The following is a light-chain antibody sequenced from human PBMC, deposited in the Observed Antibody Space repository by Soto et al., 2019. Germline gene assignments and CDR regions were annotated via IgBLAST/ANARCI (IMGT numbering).Light chain of an antibody. Sequence: QSALTQPASVSGSPGQSITISCTGTSSDVGNYDYVSWYQQYPGKAPKLMIYAVSRRPSGVSNRFSGSKSGSTASLTISGLPAEDEADYYCTSYTPSSTYVFGTGTKVTV. V-gene: IGLV2-14*03. J-gene: IGLJ1*01. CDR1: SSDVGNYDY. CDR3: TSYTPSSTYV. CDR2: AVS.